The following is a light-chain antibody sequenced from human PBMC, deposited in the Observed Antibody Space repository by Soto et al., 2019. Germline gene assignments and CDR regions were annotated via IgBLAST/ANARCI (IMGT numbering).Light chain of an antibody. V-gene: IGKV3D-20*01. CDR1: QSVSSSY. Sequence: EIVLTQSPATLSLSPGERATLSCGVSQSVSSSYLAWYQQKPGLAPRLLIYDASSRATGIPDRFSGSGSGTDFTLTISRLEAEDFAVYYCQQYGTSPSTFGPGTKVDIK. CDR3: QQYGTSPST. J-gene: IGKJ3*01. CDR2: DAS.